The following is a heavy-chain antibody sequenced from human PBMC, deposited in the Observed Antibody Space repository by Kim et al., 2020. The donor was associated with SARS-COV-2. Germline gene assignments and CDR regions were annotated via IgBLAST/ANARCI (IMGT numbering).Heavy chain of an antibody. CDR2: IPYSENA. D-gene: IGHD1-26*01. CDR3: ASVSSGSLAY. V-gene: IGHV4-39*01. CDR1: GGSISSSTYF. J-gene: IGHJ4*02. Sequence: SETLSLTCSVSGGSISSSTYFWGWIRQPPGKGLEWIGNIPYSENAYYNPSLKRRVTVSIDTSKTQFSLILCSVTAADTAVYYCASVSSGSLAYWCQGILVTVSS.